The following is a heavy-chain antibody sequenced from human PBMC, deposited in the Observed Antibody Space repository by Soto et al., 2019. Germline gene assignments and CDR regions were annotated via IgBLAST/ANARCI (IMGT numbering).Heavy chain of an antibody. J-gene: IGHJ5*02. CDR2: IYYSGST. CDR3: ARRGYSYGYQYWFDP. D-gene: IGHD5-18*01. Sequence: SETLSLTCTVSGGSISSSNYYWGWIRQPPGKGLEWIGSIYYSGSTYYNPSLKSRVTISVDTSKNQFSLKLSSVTAADTAVYYCARRGYSYGYQYWFDPWGQGTLVTVSS. CDR1: GGSISSSNYY. V-gene: IGHV4-39*07.